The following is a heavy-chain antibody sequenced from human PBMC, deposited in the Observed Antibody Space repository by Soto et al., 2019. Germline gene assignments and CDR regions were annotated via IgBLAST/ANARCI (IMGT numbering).Heavy chain of an antibody. CDR2: IIPIFGTA. J-gene: IGHJ6*02. V-gene: IGHV1-69*13. CDR3: AREEDTATPFLRYYYYGMDV. CDR1: GGTFSSYA. D-gene: IGHD5-18*01. Sequence: GASVKVSCKASGGTFSSYAISWVRQAPGQGLEWLGGIIPIFGTANYAQKFQGGVTITADESTSTAYMELSSLRSEDTAVYYCAREEDTATPFLRYYYYGMDVWGQGTTVTVSS.